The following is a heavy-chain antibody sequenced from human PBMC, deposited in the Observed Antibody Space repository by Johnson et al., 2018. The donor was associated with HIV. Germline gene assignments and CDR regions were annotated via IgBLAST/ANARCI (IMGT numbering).Heavy chain of an antibody. CDR3: ARANFNYYDSSGPDGHDAFDI. J-gene: IGHJ3*02. CDR2: IGTAGDT. V-gene: IGHV3-13*01. Sequence: VQLVESGGGLVQPGGSLRLSCAASGFTFSSYDMHWVRQATGKGLEWVSAIGTAGDTYYPGSVKGRFTISRENAKNSLYLQMNSLRAEDTAVYYCARANFNYYDSSGPDGHDAFDIWGQGTMVTVSS. CDR1: GFTFSSYD. D-gene: IGHD3-22*01.